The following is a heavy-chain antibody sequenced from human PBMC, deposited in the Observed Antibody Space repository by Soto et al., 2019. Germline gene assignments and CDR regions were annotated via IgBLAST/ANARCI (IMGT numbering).Heavy chain of an antibody. CDR2: IKSKTDGGTT. D-gene: IGHD2-21*02. V-gene: IGHV3-15*07. CDR1: GFTFSNAW. CDR3: TTEEAYCGGDCYRLYYFDY. J-gene: IGHJ4*02. Sequence: GGSLRLSCAASGFTFSNAWMNWVRQAPGKGLEWVGRIKSKTDGGTTDYAAPVKGRFTISRDDSKNTLYLQMNSLKTEDTAVYYCTTEEAYCGGDCYRLYYFDYWGQGTLVTVSS.